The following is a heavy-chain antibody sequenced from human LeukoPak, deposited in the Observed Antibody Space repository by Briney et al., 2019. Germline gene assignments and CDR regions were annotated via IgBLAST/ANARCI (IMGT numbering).Heavy chain of an antibody. V-gene: IGHV4-59*12. CDR2: IFYSGIT. Sequence: PSETLSLTCTVSGDSITSYFWSWIRQPPGKGLEWVGYIFYSGITNYNPSLKSRVTISVDTSKNQFSLKLSSVTAADTAMYYCARLRSPGDFDYWGQGTLVTVSS. J-gene: IGHJ4*02. CDR1: GDSITSYF. D-gene: IGHD1-26*01. CDR3: ARLRSPGDFDY.